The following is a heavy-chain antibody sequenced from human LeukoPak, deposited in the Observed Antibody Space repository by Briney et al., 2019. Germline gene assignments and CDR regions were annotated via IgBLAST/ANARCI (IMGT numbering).Heavy chain of an antibody. CDR2: IYYSGTT. CDR3: TRDREHRPL. CDR1: GGSISYSY. V-gene: IGHV4-59*01. J-gene: IGHJ4*02. Sequence: SETLSLTCAVSGGSISYSYWSWIRQSPGRGLEWIGWIYYSGTTTYNPSLQSRVTISVDTSKNQISLKLRSVTAPDTALYYCTRDREHRPLWGQGTVVSVSS.